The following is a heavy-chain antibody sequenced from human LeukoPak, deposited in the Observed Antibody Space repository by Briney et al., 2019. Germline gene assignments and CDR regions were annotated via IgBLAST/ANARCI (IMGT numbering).Heavy chain of an antibody. CDR3: AREGHFKMASGGGGVWFDP. V-gene: IGHV4-38-2*02. CDR2: IYQSGST. J-gene: IGHJ5*02. D-gene: IGHD3-16*01. CDR1: GYSISSGYY. Sequence: SETLSLTCTVSGYSISSGYYWGWIRQPPGKGLEWIGSIYQSGSTYYTPSLKSRVTISVDTSKNQFSLKLSSVTAADTAVYDCAREGHFKMASGGGGVWFDPWGQGTLVTVSS.